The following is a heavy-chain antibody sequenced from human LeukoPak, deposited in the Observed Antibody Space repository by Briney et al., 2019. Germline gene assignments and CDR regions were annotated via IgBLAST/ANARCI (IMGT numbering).Heavy chain of an antibody. D-gene: IGHD2-15*01. CDR1: GFTVSSNY. Sequence: GESLRLSCAPSGFTVSSNYMSWVRQAPGKGLEWVSVTYSGGSTYYADSVKGRFTISRDSSKNTLYLQMDSLRAEDTAVYYCARERCSGGNCYRGGFDPWGQGTLVTVSS. V-gene: IGHV3-53*01. CDR3: ARERCSGGNCYRGGFDP. J-gene: IGHJ5*02. CDR2: TYSGGST.